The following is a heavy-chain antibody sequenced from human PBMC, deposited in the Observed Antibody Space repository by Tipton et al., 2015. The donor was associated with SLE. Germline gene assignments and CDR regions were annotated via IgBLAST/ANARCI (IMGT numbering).Heavy chain of an antibody. CDR3: ARDVTTVTSYYFDY. CDR1: GFTFRSYG. V-gene: IGHV3-30*03. J-gene: IGHJ4*02. Sequence: SLRLSCAASGFTFRSYGMHWVRQAPGKGLEWVAVISYDGSYKYYADSVKGRFTISRDNAKNSLYLQMNSLRAEDTAVYYCARDVTTVTSYYFDYWGQGTLVTVSS. CDR2: ISYDGSYK. D-gene: IGHD4-17*01.